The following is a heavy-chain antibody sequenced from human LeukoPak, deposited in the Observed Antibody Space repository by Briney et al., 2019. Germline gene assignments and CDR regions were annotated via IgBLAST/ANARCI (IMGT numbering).Heavy chain of an antibody. V-gene: IGHV5-51*01. CDR1: GYSFTSYW. Sequence: GESLKISCKGPGYSFTSYWIGWVRQMPGKGLEWMGIIYPGDSDTRYSPSFQGQVTISADKSISTAYLQWSSLKASDTAMYYCARQMSLRMYSSGPPDYWGQGTLVTVSS. D-gene: IGHD6-19*01. J-gene: IGHJ4*02. CDR3: ARQMSLRMYSSGPPDY. CDR2: IYPGDSDT.